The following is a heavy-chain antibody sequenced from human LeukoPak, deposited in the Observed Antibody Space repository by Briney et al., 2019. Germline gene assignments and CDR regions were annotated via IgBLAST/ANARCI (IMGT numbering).Heavy chain of an antibody. V-gene: IGHV6-1*01. Sequence: SQTLSLTSALSVDSVSINSGAWNWTRQSPTRGLEWLGRTDYISKWYNDYAVSVKSRITINTDTPKNQFSLQLNSVTPEDTAVYYCASSYYAGNSLDDGGQGTLVTVSS. J-gene: IGHJ4*02. CDR3: ASSYYAGNSLDD. CDR2: TDYISKWYN. CDR1: VDSVSINSGA. D-gene: IGHD4-23*01.